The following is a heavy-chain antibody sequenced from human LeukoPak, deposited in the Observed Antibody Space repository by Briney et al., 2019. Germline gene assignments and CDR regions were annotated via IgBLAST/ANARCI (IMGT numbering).Heavy chain of an antibody. D-gene: IGHD6-6*01. Sequence: GGSLRLSCAASGFTFSSYAMSWVRQAPGKGLGWVSAISGSGGSTYYADSVKGRFTISRDNSKNTLYLQMNSLRAEDTAVYYCARRPYSSSWHHFDYWGQGTLVTVSS. J-gene: IGHJ4*02. CDR3: ARRPYSSSWHHFDY. CDR1: GFTFSSYA. CDR2: ISGSGGST. V-gene: IGHV3-23*01.